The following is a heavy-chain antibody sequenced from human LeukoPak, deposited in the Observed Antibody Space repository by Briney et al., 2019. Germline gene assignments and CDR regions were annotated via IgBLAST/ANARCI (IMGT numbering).Heavy chain of an antibody. V-gene: IGHV4-34*01. D-gene: IGHD5-12*01. CDR2: IXHSGST. CDR3: ARGRINSGYVKHYYFHY. Sequence: GEIXHSGSTNYNPSLKSRVTISVDTSKNQFSVKLSSVTAADTAVYYCARGRINSGYVKHYYFHYWGQGTLVTVSS. J-gene: IGHJ4*02.